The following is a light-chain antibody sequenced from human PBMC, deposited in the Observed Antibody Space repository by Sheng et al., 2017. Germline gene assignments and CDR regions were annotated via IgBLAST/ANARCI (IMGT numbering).Light chain of an antibody. CDR2: DAS. Sequence: DIQMTQSPSSLSASVGDRVTITCQASQDISNYLNWYQQKPGKAPKLLIYDASNLETGVPSRFSGSGSGTDFTFTISSLQPEDIATYYCQRYENLPYSFGQGTKLEIK. J-gene: IGKJ2*03. CDR1: QDISNY. CDR3: QRYENLPYS. V-gene: IGKV1-33*01.